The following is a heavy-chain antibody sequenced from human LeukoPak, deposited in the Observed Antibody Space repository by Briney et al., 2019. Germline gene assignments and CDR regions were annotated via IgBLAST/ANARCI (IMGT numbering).Heavy chain of an antibody. D-gene: IGHD3-3*01. Sequence: SETLSLTCAVSGYSISSGYYWGWIRQPPGKGLEWIGSIYHSGSTYYNPSLKSRVTISVDTSKNQFSLKLSSVTAADTAVYYCARHRYDFWSGWRFRNWFDPWGQGTLVTVSS. CDR3: ARHRYDFWSGWRFRNWFDP. CDR2: IYHSGST. J-gene: IGHJ5*02. V-gene: IGHV4-38-2*01. CDR1: GYSISSGYY.